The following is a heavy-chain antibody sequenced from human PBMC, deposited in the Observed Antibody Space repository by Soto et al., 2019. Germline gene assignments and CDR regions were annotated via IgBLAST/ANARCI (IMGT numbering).Heavy chain of an antibody. CDR2: IYYSGST. D-gene: IGHD6-6*01. J-gene: IGHJ1*01. Sequence: SETLSLTCTVSGGSISSYYWSWIRQPPGKGLEWIGYIYYSGSTNYNPSLKSRVTISVDTSKNQFSLKLSSVTAADTAVYYCARAPPVDLSMSPSFSYSGQGTLVTVSS. V-gene: IGHV4-59*01. CDR1: GGSISSYY. CDR3: ARAPPVDLSMSPSFSY.